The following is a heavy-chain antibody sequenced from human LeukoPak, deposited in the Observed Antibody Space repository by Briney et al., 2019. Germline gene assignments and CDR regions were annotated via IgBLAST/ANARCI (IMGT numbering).Heavy chain of an antibody. V-gene: IGHV3-23*01. CDR3: AKDVGGSGSYYGH. J-gene: IGHJ4*02. CDR1: GFTFSSYA. D-gene: IGHD3-10*01. CDR2: LSGSGGTT. Sequence: PGGSLRLSCAASGFTFSSYAMSWVRQAPGKGLEWVSALSGSGGTTYYADSVKGRLTISRDNSKNTLYLQMNSLRADDTAVYYCAKDVGGSGSYYGHWGQGTLVTVSS.